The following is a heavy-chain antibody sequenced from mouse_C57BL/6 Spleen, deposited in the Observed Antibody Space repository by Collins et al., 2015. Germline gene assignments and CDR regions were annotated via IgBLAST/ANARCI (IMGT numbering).Heavy chain of an antibody. D-gene: IGHD1-1*01. CDR1: GYTFTDYY. Sequence: EVQLQQSGPVLVKPGASVKMSCKASGYTFTDYYMNWVKQSHGKSLEWIGVINPYNGGTSYNQKFKGKATLTVDKSSSTAYMELNSLTSEDSAVYYCARGDYYGSSYGPYYAMDYWGQGTSVTVSS. CDR2: INPYNGGT. J-gene: IGHJ4*01. V-gene: IGHV1-19*01. CDR3: ARGDYYGSSYGPYYAMDY.